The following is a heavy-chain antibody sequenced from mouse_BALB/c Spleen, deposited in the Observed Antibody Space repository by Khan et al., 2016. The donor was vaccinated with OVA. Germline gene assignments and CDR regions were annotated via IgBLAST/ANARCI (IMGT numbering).Heavy chain of an antibody. CDR3: ARHRFGYFDV. Sequence: QVQLKESGPDLVAPSQSLSITCTVSGFSLTNFGVHWVRQPPGKGLEWLVVIWSDGSTTYNSALKSRLSISKDNSKSQVFLKMNSLQTDDIAMYXGARHRFGYFDVWGAGTTVTVSS. CDR2: IWSDGST. V-gene: IGHV2-6-2*01. CDR1: GFSLTNFG. J-gene: IGHJ1*01.